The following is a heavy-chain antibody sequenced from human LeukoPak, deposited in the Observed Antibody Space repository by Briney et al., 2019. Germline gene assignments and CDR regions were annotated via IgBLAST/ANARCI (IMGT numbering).Heavy chain of an antibody. J-gene: IGHJ4*02. CDR3: AKGGKATVVTM. CDR1: GGSINSYY. D-gene: IGHD4-23*01. V-gene: IGHV4-4*07. CDR2: IYSSGST. Sequence: SETLTLTCTVSGGSINSYYWSWIRQPAGKGLEWIGRIYSSGSTNYNPSLKSRVSMSVDTSKNQFSLKLTSVTAADTAVYCCAKGGKATVVTMWGQGILVTVSS.